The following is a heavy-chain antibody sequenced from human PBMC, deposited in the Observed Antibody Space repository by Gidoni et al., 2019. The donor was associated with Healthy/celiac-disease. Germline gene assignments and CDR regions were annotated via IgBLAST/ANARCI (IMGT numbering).Heavy chain of an antibody. D-gene: IGHD6-6*01. CDR3: ATQLVEYSSSSGGWYFDL. Sequence: QVQLVQSGAEVKKPGASVKVSCKASGYTFTGYYMHWVRQAPGQGLEWMGWINPNSGGTNYAQKFQGWVTMTRDTSISTAYMELSRLRSDDTAVYYCATQLVEYSSSSGGWYFDLWGRGTLVTVSS. CDR1: GYTFTGYY. J-gene: IGHJ2*01. CDR2: INPNSGGT. V-gene: IGHV1-2*04.